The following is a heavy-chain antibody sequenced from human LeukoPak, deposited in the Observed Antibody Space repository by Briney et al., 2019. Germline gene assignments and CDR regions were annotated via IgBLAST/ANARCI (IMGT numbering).Heavy chain of an antibody. CDR3: ARAGETYYDFWSGCDY. CDR1: GYTFTSYG. J-gene: IGHJ4*02. CDR2: ISAYNGNT. V-gene: IGHV1-18*01. Sequence: GASVKVSCKASGYTFTSYGISWVRQAPGQGLEWMGWISAYNGNTNYAQKLQGRVTMTTDTSTSTAYMELRSLRSDDTAVYYCARAGETYYDFWSGCDYWGQGPLVTVSS. D-gene: IGHD3-3*01.